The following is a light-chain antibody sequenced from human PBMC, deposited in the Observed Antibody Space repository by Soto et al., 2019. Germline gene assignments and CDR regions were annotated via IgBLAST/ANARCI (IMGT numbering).Light chain of an antibody. CDR2: SAS. Sequence: DIQMTQSPSSLSASVGDRVTITCRASQGISNFVAWYQQKPGKVPNLLIYSASTLQSGVPSRFSGSGSGTDFTLTSSGLRHDDFATYYCQQYNSYAWTFGQGTKVEIK. CDR1: QGISNF. CDR3: QQYNSYAWT. J-gene: IGKJ1*01. V-gene: IGKV1-27*01.